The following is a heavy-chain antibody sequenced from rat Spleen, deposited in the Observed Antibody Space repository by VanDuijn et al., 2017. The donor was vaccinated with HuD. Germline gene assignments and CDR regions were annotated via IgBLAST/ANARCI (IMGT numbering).Heavy chain of an antibody. CDR2: MSSSGNT. J-gene: IGHJ2*01. Sequence: EVQLQESGPGLLKPSQSLSLTCSVTGYSITRSYRWNWIRKFPGNKLEWMGYMSSSGNTNFNPSLKSRASINRDTSKNQFFLQVNSVTTEDTATYYCARAYYDGTYYDHWGQGVMVTVSS. V-gene: IGHV3-3*01. CDR3: ARAYYDGTYYDH. D-gene: IGHD1-12*02. CDR1: GYSITRSYR.